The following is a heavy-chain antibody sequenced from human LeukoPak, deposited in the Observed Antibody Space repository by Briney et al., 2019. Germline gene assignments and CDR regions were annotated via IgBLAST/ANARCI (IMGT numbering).Heavy chain of an antibody. Sequence: ASVNVSCKASGYSFSSYAMHWVRQAPGQRLEWMGWINAANGNSEYSQKFQGRVTITRDTSASTAYMELSSLRSEDTAVYYCARGPTYGDYGSSYFDYWGQGTLVTVSS. D-gene: IGHD4-17*01. CDR2: INAANGNS. V-gene: IGHV1-3*01. CDR3: ARGPTYGDYGSSYFDY. J-gene: IGHJ4*02. CDR1: GYSFSSYA.